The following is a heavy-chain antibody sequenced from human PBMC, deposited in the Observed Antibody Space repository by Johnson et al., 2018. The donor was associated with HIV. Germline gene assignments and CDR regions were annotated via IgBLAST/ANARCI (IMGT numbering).Heavy chain of an antibody. J-gene: IGHJ3*02. Sequence: QVQLVESGGGVVQPGRSLRLSCAASGFTFSSYAMHWVRKAPGKGLEWVAVISYDGSNKYYADSVKGRFTISRDNSKNTLYLQMNSLRAEDTAVYYCARGGVGATGNAFDIWGQGTMVTVSS. CDR2: ISYDGSNK. CDR3: ARGGVGATGNAFDI. V-gene: IGHV3-30*04. CDR1: GFTFSSYA. D-gene: IGHD1-26*01.